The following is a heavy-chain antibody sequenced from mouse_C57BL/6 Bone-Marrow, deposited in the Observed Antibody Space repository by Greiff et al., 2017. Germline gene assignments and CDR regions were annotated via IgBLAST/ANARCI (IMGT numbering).Heavy chain of an antibody. Sequence: QVQLQQSGPELVKPGASVKISCKASGYAFSSSWMNWVKQRPGKGLEWIGRIYPGDGDTNYNGTFKGKVTLTADKSSSTVYMQLSSLTAEDDAVYFCAREYYDGLWGTGTTVTVSA. J-gene: IGHJ1*03. V-gene: IGHV1-82*01. CDR2: IYPGDGDT. CDR3: AREYYDGL. D-gene: IGHD1-1*01. CDR1: GYAFSSSW.